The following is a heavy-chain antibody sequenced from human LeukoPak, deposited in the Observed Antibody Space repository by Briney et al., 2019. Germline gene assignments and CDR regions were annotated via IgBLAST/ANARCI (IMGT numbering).Heavy chain of an antibody. J-gene: IGHJ4*02. D-gene: IGHD3-22*01. CDR2: ISAYNGNT. Sequence: ASVTVSCTASGYTFTSYGISWVREAPGQGLEWMGWISAYNGNTNYAQKLQGRVTMTTDTSTSTAYMELRSLRSDDTAVYYCAREFLSDISGYHSAGFDYCGQGTLVTVSS. CDR1: GYTFTSYG. CDR3: AREFLSDISGYHSAGFDY. V-gene: IGHV1-18*01.